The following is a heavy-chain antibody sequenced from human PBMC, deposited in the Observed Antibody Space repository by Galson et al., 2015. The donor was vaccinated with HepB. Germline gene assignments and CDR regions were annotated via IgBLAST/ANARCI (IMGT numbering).Heavy chain of an antibody. CDR1: GFTFSGFW. V-gene: IGHV3-74*01. D-gene: IGHD6-19*01. CDR3: TRGAPGCGDS. CDR2: INDGGTRT. J-gene: IGHJ4*02. Sequence: SLRLSCAASGFTFSGFWMHWVRQAPGKGLVWVSSINDGGTRTRYADAVKGRVTVSRDNARGTLYLLMSNLRGDDTAVYFCTRGAPGCGDSWGKGTPVTVSS.